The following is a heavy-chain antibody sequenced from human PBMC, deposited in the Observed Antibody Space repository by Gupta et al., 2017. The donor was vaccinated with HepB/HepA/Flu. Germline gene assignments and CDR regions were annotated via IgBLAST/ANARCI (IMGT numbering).Heavy chain of an antibody. D-gene: IGHD3-16*01. Sequence: EVLLVETGGGVVRPGGSLSLSCKTSGFTFPQYGCGWVREVPGGGLEWISTISWDGRRLDYADAMKGRFIVSRDNAGDSIYLQMNTLRHEDTALYYCARVLGVDDIMKNLFDYWGQGTRVTVSS. CDR2: ISWDGRRL. CDR1: GFTFPQYG. V-gene: IGHV3-20*04. CDR3: ARVLGVDDIMKNLFDY. J-gene: IGHJ4*02.